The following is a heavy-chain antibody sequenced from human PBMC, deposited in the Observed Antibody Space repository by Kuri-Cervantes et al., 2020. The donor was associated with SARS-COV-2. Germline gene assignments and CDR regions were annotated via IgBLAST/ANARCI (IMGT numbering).Heavy chain of an antibody. J-gene: IGHJ4*02. Sequence: GESLKISCAASGFTFSSYGMHWVRQAPGKGLEWVAVIWYDGSNKYYADSVKGRFTISRDNSKNTLYLQMNSLRAEDTAVYYCAKGPRWGMGDARFDFWGQGTLVTVSS. CDR1: GFTFSSYG. CDR3: AKGPRWGMGDARFDF. CDR2: IWYDGSNK. D-gene: IGHD3-16*01. V-gene: IGHV3-30*02.